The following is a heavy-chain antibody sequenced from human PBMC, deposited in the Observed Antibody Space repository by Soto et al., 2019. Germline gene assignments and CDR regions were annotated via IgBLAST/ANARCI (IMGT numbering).Heavy chain of an antibody. D-gene: IGHD6-6*01. V-gene: IGHV1-69*13. Sequence: GAPVKVSCKASGGTFSSYAISWVRQAPGQGLEWMGGIIPIFGTANYAQKFQGRVTITADESTSTAYMELSSLRSEDTAVYYCARAQRVSSFYYYYYGMDVWGQGTTVTVSS. J-gene: IGHJ6*02. CDR2: IIPIFGTA. CDR1: GGTFSSYA. CDR3: ARAQRVSSFYYYYYGMDV.